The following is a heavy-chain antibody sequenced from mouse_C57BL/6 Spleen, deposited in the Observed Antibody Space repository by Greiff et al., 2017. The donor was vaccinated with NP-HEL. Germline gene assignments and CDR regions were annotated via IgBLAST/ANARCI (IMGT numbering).Heavy chain of an antibody. D-gene: IGHD2-3*01. CDR3: ARIYDGSYWYFDV. Sequence: QVQLQQPGAELVKPGASVKLSCKASGYTFTSYWMQWVKQRPGQGLEWIGEIDPSDSYTNYNQKFKGKATLTVDTSSSTAYMQLSSLTSEDSAVYYCARIYDGSYWYFDVWGTGTTVTVSS. J-gene: IGHJ1*03. V-gene: IGHV1-50*01. CDR2: IDPSDSYT. CDR1: GYTFTSYW.